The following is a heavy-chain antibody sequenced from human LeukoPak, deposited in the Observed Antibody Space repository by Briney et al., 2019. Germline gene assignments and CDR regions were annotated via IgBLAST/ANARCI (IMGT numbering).Heavy chain of an antibody. J-gene: IGHJ4*02. D-gene: IGHD3-22*01. CDR3: ARENHYYDSSGPIDY. V-gene: IGHV1-69*05. Sequence: SVKVSCKASGGTFSSYAISWVRQAPGQGLEWMGRIIPIFGSANYAQKFQGRVTITTDESTSTAYMELSSLRSEDTAVYYCARENHYYDSSGPIDYWGQGTLVTVSS. CDR2: IIPIFGSA. CDR1: GGTFSSYA.